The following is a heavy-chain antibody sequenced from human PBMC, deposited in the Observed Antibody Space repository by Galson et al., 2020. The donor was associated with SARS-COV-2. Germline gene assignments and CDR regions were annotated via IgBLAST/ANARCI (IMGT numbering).Heavy chain of an antibody. Sequence: ASVKVSCKASGYTFTSYGISWVRQAPGQGLEWMGWNSAYNGNTNYAQKLQGRVTMTTDTSTSTAYMELRSLRSDDTAVYYCARTDGYSSSWYWYFDLWGRGTLVTVSS. V-gene: IGHV1-18*04. CDR1: GYTFTSYG. CDR3: ARTDGYSSSWYWYFDL. CDR2: NSAYNGNT. J-gene: IGHJ2*01. D-gene: IGHD6-13*01.